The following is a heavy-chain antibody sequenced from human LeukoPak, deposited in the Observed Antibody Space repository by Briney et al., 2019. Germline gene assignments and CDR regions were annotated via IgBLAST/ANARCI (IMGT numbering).Heavy chain of an antibody. CDR1: GGTFSDHA. CDR2: IIPLLGVR. V-gene: IGHV1-69*04. CDR3: AIIAVEGVDPFDS. J-gene: IGHJ4*02. D-gene: IGHD6-19*01. Sequence: ASVKVSCKASGGTFSDHAVSWVRQAPGQGLEWMGRIIPLLGVRSYAQKFQDRVTVSADKSTSTAYMELSSLRSEDSALYYCAIIAVEGVDPFDSWGQGTLVTVSS.